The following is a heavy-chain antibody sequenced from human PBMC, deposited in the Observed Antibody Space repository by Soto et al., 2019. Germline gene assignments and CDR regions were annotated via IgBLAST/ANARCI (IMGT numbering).Heavy chain of an antibody. CDR2: ISYDGSKK. CDR1: GFTFGDHA. CDR3: AKDGAPYGDYDPFFDY. V-gene: IGHV3-30*04. D-gene: IGHD4-17*01. Sequence: GGSLRLSCIGSGFTFGDHAMSWFRQAPGKGLEWVALISYDGSKKCYADSVKGRFTISRDNSKNTLYLQMDSLRAEDTAVYYCAKDGAPYGDYDPFFDYWGQGTLVTVSS. J-gene: IGHJ4*02.